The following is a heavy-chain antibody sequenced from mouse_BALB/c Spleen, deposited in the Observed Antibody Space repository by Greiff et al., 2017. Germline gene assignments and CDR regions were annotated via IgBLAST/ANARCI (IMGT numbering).Heavy chain of an antibody. D-gene: IGHD1-1*01. CDR3: ATPYYGSFYAMDY. CDR1: GFSLTSYG. J-gene: IGHJ4*01. Sequence: VMLVESGPGLVQPSQSLSITCTVSGFSLTSYGVHWVRQSPGKGLEWLGVIWSGGSTDYNAAFISRLSISKDNSKSQVFFKMNSLQANDTAIYYCATPYYGSFYAMDYWGQGTSVTVSS. CDR2: IWSGGST. V-gene: IGHV2-2*02.